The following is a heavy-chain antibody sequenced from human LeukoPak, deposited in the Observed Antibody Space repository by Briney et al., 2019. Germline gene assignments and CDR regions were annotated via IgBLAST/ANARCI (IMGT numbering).Heavy chain of an antibody. CDR3: ARVRAPYYDFWSGYYIDAFDI. J-gene: IGHJ3*02. Sequence: ASVKVSCKASGGTFSSYAISWVRQAAGQGLEWMGWISAYNGNTNYAQKLQGRVTMTTDTSTSTAYMELRSLRSDDTAVYYCARVRAPYYDFWSGYYIDAFDIWGQGTMVTVSS. V-gene: IGHV1-18*01. CDR1: GGTFSSYA. CDR2: ISAYNGNT. D-gene: IGHD3-3*01.